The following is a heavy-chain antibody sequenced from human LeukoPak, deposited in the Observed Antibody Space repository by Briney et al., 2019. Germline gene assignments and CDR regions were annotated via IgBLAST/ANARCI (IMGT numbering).Heavy chain of an antibody. Sequence: GGSLRLSCAASGFTFSNAWMSWVRQAPGKGLEWVGRIKSKTDGGPTDYAAPVKGRFTISRDDSKNTLYLQMNSLKTEDTAVYYCTTLYSSSWFEPYFDYWGQGTLVTVSS. J-gene: IGHJ4*02. V-gene: IGHV3-15*01. CDR1: GFTFSNAW. CDR2: IKSKTDGGPT. CDR3: TTLYSSSWFEPYFDY. D-gene: IGHD6-13*01.